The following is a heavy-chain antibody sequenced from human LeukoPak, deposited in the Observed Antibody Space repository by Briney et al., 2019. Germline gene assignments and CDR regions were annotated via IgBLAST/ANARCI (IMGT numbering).Heavy chain of an antibody. Sequence: SETLSLTCTVSGGFISSSSYYWDWIRQPPGRGLEWIGSIYYSGSTNYNPSLKSRVAISVDTSKNQFSLKLSSVTAADTAVFYCARKRGYYFDYWGQGTLVTVSS. V-gene: IGHV4-39*01. J-gene: IGHJ4*02. CDR3: ARKRGYYFDY. D-gene: IGHD3-16*01. CDR2: IYYSGST. CDR1: GGFISSSSYY.